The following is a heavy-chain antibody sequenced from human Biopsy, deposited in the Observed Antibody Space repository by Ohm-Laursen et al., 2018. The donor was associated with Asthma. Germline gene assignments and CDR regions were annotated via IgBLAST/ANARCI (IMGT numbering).Heavy chain of an antibody. V-gene: IGHV4-39*02. CDR2: IYYSGRT. CDR1: GDAMSTSGSY. CDR3: ARAVSSSSYWYFDL. J-gene: IGHJ2*01. D-gene: IGHD6-6*01. Sequence: SETLSLTWIASGDAMSTSGSYWGWIRQSPGKGLEWIGSIYYSGRTYYNPSLESRVTISADTSKNHFSLKVTSVTAADTAVYYCARAVSSSSYWYFDLWGRGDLVTVSS.